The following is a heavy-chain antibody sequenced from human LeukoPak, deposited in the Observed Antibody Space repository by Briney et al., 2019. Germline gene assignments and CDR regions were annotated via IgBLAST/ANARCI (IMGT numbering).Heavy chain of an antibody. CDR1: GGSISSGGYY. D-gene: IGHD3-22*01. CDR2: IYYSGST. Sequence: NPSQTLSLTCTVSGGSISSGGYYWSWIRQHPGKGLEWIGYIYYSGSTYYNPSLKSRVTISVDTSKNQFSLKLSSVTAADTAVYYCARGSWTFGYYYDSSGYYYFDYWGQGTLVTVSS. V-gene: IGHV4-31*03. J-gene: IGHJ4*02. CDR3: ARGSWTFGYYYDSSGYYYFDY.